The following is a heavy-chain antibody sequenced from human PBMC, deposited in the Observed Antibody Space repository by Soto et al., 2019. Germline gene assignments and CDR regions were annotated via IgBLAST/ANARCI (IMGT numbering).Heavy chain of an antibody. CDR2: ISHRSATT. CDR3: ARQIVELIPYFDH. CDR1: GFTFIIYA. D-gene: IGHD3-22*01. Sequence: WGSLRLSCAASGFTFIIYAMSFFRHAPVKWLEWVSTISHRSATTYYADSVKGRFTVSSDNPKNTLYLRMNSLRAEDTAVYYCARQIVELIPYFDHWGQGSLVTVSS. V-gene: IGHV3-23*01. J-gene: IGHJ4*02.